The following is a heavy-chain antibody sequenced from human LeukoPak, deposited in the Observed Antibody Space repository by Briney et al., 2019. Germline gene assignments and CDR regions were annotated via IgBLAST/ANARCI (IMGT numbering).Heavy chain of an antibody. Sequence: QPGGSLRLSCVASGFTFSGFGMHWVRQAPGKGLEWVAVISYNARHEYYRDSVEGRFSISRDNSKNTVSLQMDSLTIEDTAVYYCVRGGSPPTSTWSLDEWGQGTLVSVSS. CDR2: ISYNARHE. CDR1: GFTFSGFG. J-gene: IGHJ4*02. CDR3: VRGGSPPTSTWSLDE. D-gene: IGHD2-2*01. V-gene: IGHV3-30*03.